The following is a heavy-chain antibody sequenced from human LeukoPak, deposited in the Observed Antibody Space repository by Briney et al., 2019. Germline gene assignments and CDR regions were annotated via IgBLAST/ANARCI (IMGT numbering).Heavy chain of an antibody. CDR1: GFAFSSYA. CDR3: AKDPTMIVVVIPDY. Sequence: GGSLRLSCAASGFAFSSYAMSWVRQAPGKGLEWVSAISGSGGSTYYADSVKGRFTISRDNSKNTLYLQMNSLRAEGMAVYYCAKDPTMIVVVIPDYWGQGTLVTVSS. V-gene: IGHV3-23*01. D-gene: IGHD3-22*01. CDR2: ISGSGGST. J-gene: IGHJ4*02.